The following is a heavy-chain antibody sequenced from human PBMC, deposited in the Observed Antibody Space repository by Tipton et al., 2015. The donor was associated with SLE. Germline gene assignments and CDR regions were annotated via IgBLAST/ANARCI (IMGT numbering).Heavy chain of an antibody. CDR1: GLTFSTVW. D-gene: IGHD3-16*02. CDR3: TTEGPELSLPKRFDN. V-gene: IGHV3-15*01. CDR2: IKSKGDRGTI. Sequence: QLVQSGGGLVKPGGSLRLSCAASGLTFSTVWMSWVRQAPGKGLEWVGRIKSKGDRGTIDYPGPVKGRFTISRDDSNNTLYLQMSSLKTEDTGVYYCTTEGPELSLPKRFDNWGQGTLVTVSS. J-gene: IGHJ4*02.